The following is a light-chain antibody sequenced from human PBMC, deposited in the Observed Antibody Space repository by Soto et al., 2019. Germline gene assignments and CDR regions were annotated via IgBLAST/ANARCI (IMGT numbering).Light chain of an antibody. CDR2: AAS. Sequence: DIQMTQSPSSLSASVGDRVTITCRASQGISNYLAWYQQKPGKVPKLLIYAASTLQSGVPSRFSGSGSGTDSTLTIGSLKPHHVATSYCQKYNCAPQTFGQGTKVEIK. CDR3: QKYNCAPQT. J-gene: IGKJ1*01. CDR1: QGISNY. V-gene: IGKV1-27*01.